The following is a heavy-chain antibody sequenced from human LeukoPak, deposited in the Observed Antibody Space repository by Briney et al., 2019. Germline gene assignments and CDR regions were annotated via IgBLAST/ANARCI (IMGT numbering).Heavy chain of an antibody. D-gene: IGHD2-2*01. CDR2: ISYDGSNK. CDR3: AKDLAAGRYCSSTSCSPGWFDP. Sequence: GGSLRLSCAASGFTLSSYGMHWIRQAPGKGLEWVAVISYDGSNKYYADSAKGRFTISRDNSKNTLYLQMNSLRAEDTAVYYCAKDLAAGRYCSSTSCSPGWFDPWGQGTLVTVSS. J-gene: IGHJ5*02. V-gene: IGHV3-30*18. CDR1: GFTLSSYG.